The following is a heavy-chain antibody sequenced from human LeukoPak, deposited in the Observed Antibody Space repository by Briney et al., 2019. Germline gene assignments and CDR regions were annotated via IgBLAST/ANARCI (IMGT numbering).Heavy chain of an antibody. CDR2: IYYSGST. D-gene: IGHD2-2*01. V-gene: IGHV4-59*01. CDR1: GGSISSYY. Sequence: PSETLSLTCTVSGGSISSYYWSWIRQPPGKGLEWIGYIYYSGSTNYNPSLKSRVTISVDTSKNQFSLKLSSVTAADTAMYYCARVDCSSTSCYRPYAFDIWGQGTMVTVSS. J-gene: IGHJ3*02. CDR3: ARVDCSSTSCYRPYAFDI.